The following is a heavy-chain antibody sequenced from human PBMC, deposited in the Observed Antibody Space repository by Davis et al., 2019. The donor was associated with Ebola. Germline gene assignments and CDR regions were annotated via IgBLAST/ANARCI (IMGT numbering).Heavy chain of an antibody. CDR3: ARGVEYSGYGGFRFDP. D-gene: IGHD5-12*01. CDR1: GYTFTSYD. J-gene: IGHJ5*02. CDR2: MNPNSGNT. Sequence: ASVKVSCKASGYTFTSYDINWVRQATGQGLEWMGWMNPNSGNTGYAQKLQGRVTMTTDTSTSTAYMELRSLRSDDTAVYYCARGVEYSGYGGFRFDPWGQGTLVTVSS. V-gene: IGHV1-8*01.